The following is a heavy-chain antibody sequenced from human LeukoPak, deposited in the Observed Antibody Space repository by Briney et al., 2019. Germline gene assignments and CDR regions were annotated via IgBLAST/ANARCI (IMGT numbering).Heavy chain of an antibody. D-gene: IGHD6-13*01. CDR3: ARERVIAGSYYFDS. CDR2: ISSSSSYI. V-gene: IGHV3-21*01. Sequence: GGSLRLSCGASGFTFSSYSMNWVRQAPGKGLEWVSSISSSSSYIYYADSVKGRFTISRDNAKNSLYLQMNSLRAEDTAVYYCARERVIAGSYYFDSWGQGTLVTVSS. J-gene: IGHJ4*02. CDR1: GFTFSSYS.